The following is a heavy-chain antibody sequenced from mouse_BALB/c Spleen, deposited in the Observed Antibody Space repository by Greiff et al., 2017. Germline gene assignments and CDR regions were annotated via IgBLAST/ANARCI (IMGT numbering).Heavy chain of an antibody. D-gene: IGHD2-14*01. Sequence: EVKLMESGGGLVQPGGSRKLSCAASGFTFSSFGMHWVRQAPEKGLEWVAYISSGSSTTYYADTVKGRFTISRDNPKNTLFLQMTSLRSEDTAMYYCERRGGVRGSFDYWGEGTTLTVSS. J-gene: IGHJ2*01. CDR1: GFTFSSFG. V-gene: IGHV5-17*02. CDR3: ERRGGVRGSFDY. CDR2: ISSGSSTT.